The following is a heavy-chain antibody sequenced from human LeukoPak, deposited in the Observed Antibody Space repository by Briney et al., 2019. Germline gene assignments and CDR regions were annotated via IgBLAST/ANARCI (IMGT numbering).Heavy chain of an antibody. Sequence: PRRSLRLSCVPAASTSSDYYISWIRQPPGKGLEWTSYISSSGRGVEYAGSVRGRFTLSRDNATNSSYLEMNSLRAEDTAVYYCARDLTGTTYDSWGQGTLVNVSS. D-gene: IGHD1-7*01. J-gene: IGHJ5*01. CDR2: ISSSGRGV. V-gene: IGHV3-11*04. CDR3: ARDLTGTTYDS. CDR1: ASTSSDYY.